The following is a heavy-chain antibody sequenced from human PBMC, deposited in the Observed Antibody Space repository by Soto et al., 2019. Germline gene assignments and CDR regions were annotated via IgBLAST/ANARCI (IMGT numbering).Heavy chain of an antibody. J-gene: IGHJ4*02. V-gene: IGHV1-69*12. CDR1: GGTFSSYA. CDR2: IIPIFGTA. CDR3: ARDGGVYDYSPFDY. Sequence: QVQLVQSGAEVKKPGSSVKVSCKASGGTFSSYAISWVRQAPGQGLELMGGIIPIFGTANYAQKFQGRVMITADESTSTAYMEMSILRSEDTAVYYCARDGGVYDYSPFDYWGQGTLVTVSS. D-gene: IGHD4-4*01.